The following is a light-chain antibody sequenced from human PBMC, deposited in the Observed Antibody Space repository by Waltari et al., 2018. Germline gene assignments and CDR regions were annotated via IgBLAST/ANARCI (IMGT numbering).Light chain of an antibody. V-gene: IGKV1-9*01. J-gene: IGKJ4*01. Sequence: DIQLTQSPSFLSASVADRVTLTRRASQGISSYLACYQQKPGKAPNLLIYAASTLQSGVPSRFSGSGSGTEFTLTISSLQPEDFATYYCQQLNSYPLTFGGGTKVEIK. CDR3: QQLNSYPLT. CDR1: QGISSY. CDR2: AAS.